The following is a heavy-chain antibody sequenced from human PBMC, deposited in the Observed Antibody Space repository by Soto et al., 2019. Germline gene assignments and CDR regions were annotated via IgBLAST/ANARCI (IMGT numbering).Heavy chain of an antibody. Sequence: ASVKVSCKASGGNFSSYGISWVRQAPGQGLEWMGGIVPLFGTTNYAHKFRGRVTITADESTSTAYMEVSSLRSEDTAVYYCAKASGRSWYNWFDPWGQGTLVTVSS. V-gene: IGHV1-69*13. CDR3: AKASGRSWYNWFDP. D-gene: IGHD6-13*01. CDR2: IVPLFGTT. CDR1: GGNFSSYG. J-gene: IGHJ5*02.